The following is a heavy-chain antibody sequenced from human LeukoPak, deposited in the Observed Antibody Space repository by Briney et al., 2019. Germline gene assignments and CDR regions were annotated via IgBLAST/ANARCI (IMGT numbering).Heavy chain of an antibody. CDR2: IYYTGST. V-gene: IGHV4-59*12. D-gene: IGHD5-18*01. Sequence: SETLSLTCTVSGGSISSYYWSWIRQPPGKGLEWIGYIYYTGSTKYNPSLKSRVTISVDTSKNQFSLKLRSVTAADTAVYYCAKDPHTGIAPDYWGQGTLVTVSS. CDR1: GGSISSYY. CDR3: AKDPHTGIAPDY. J-gene: IGHJ4*02.